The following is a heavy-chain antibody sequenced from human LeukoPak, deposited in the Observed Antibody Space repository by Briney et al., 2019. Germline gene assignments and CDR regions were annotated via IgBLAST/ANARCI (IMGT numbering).Heavy chain of an antibody. CDR1: GFTFSSYA. CDR2: ISYDGSNK. CDR3: ARAGIVVVPAAIWFDY. V-gene: IGHV3-30-3*01. D-gene: IGHD2-2*02. Sequence: GRSLRLSCAASGFTFSSYAMHWVRQAPGKGLEWVAVISYDGSNKYYADSVKGRFTISRDNSKNTLYLQMNSLRAEDTAVYYCARAGIVVVPAAIWFDYWGQGTLVTVSS. J-gene: IGHJ4*02.